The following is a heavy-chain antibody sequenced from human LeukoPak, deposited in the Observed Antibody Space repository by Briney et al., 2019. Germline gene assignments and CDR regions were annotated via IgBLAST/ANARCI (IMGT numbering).Heavy chain of an antibody. CDR3: ARGGGYSYGNYY. Sequence: ASVKVSCKASGYTFTGYYMHWVRQAPGQGLEWMGRINPNSGGTNYAQKFQGRVTMTMDTSISTAYMELSRLRSDDTAVYYCARGGGYSYGNYYWGQGTLVTVSS. D-gene: IGHD5-18*01. V-gene: IGHV1-2*06. J-gene: IGHJ4*02. CDR1: GYTFTGYY. CDR2: INPNSGGT.